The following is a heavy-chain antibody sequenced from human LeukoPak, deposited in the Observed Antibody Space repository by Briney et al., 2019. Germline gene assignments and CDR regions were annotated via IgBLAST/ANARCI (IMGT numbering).Heavy chain of an antibody. CDR1: GGSISSSSYY. Sequence: SETLSLTCTVSGGSISSSSYYWGWIRQPPGKGLEWIGSIYYSGSTYYNPSLKSRVTISVDTSKNQFSLKLSSVTAADTAVYYCARTGQAGGDYWGQGTLVTVSS. CDR3: ARTGQAGGDY. V-gene: IGHV4-39*01. J-gene: IGHJ4*02. CDR2: IYYSGST. D-gene: IGHD1-26*01.